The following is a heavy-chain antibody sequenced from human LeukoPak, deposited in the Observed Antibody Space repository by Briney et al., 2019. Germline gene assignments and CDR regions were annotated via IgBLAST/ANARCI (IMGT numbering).Heavy chain of an antibody. V-gene: IGHV1-18*01. CDR1: GYTFTSYG. CDR3: AREDSYGSKGDPFDY. J-gene: IGHJ4*02. Sequence: ASVKVSCKASGYTFTSYGISWVRRAPGQGLEWMGWISAYNGNTNYAQKLQGRVTMTTDTSTSTAYMELRSLRSDDTAVYYCAREDSYGSKGDPFDYWGQGTLVTVSS. CDR2: ISAYNGNT. D-gene: IGHD5-18*01.